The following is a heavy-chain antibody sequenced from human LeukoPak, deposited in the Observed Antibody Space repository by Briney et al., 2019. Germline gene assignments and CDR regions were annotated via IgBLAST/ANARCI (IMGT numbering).Heavy chain of an antibody. D-gene: IGHD6-13*01. CDR3: ARAYSSSWYFNWFDP. J-gene: IGHJ5*02. CDR1: GYSISSGYY. CDR2: IYHSGST. Sequence: SETLSLTCTVSGYSISSGYYWGWLRQPPGRGLEWIGTIYHSGSTYYNPSLKSRVAISVDTSKNQFSLKLSSVTAADTAVYFCARAYSSSWYFNWFDPWGQGTQVTVSS. V-gene: IGHV4-38-2*02.